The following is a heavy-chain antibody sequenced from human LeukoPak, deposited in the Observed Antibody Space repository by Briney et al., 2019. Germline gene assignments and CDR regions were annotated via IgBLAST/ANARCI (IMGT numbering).Heavy chain of an antibody. CDR1: GFTFSSYS. D-gene: IGHD4-17*01. V-gene: IGHV3-48*04. J-gene: IGHJ4*02. CDR3: VRDRFDYALDY. CDR2: ISSSSSTI. Sequence: PGGSLRLSCAASGFTFSSYSMNWVRQAPGKGLEWVSYISSSSSTIYYADSVRGRFTISRDNAKNSVYLQMDSLRADDTAVYYCVRDRFDYALDYWGQGALVTVSP.